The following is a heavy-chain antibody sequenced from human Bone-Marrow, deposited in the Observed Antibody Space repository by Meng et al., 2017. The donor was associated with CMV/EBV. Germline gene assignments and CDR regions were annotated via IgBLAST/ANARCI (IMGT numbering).Heavy chain of an antibody. CDR3: ARVTTSSGWYGMDV. CDR1: GGSISSYY. Sequence: CTVSGGSISSYYWSWIRQPPGKGLEWIGYIYYSGSTNYNPSLKSRVTISVDTSKNQFSLKLSSVTAADTAVYYCARVTTSSGWYGMDVWGQGTTVTVSS. CDR2: IYYSGST. D-gene: IGHD6-19*01. V-gene: IGHV4-59*01. J-gene: IGHJ6*02.